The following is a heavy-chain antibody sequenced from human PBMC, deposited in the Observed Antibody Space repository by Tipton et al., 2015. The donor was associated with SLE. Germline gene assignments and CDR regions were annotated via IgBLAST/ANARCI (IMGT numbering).Heavy chain of an antibody. CDR1: GGSISSHY. CDR3: ARGLVVFRGYFDY. V-gene: IGHV4-59*11. CDR2: IYYSGST. Sequence: LRLSCTVSGGSISSHYWSWIRQPPGKGLEWIGYIYYSGSTNYNPSLKSRVTISVDTSKNQFSLKLSSVTAADTAVYYCARGLVVFRGYFDYWGQGTLVTVSS. J-gene: IGHJ4*02. D-gene: IGHD2-15*01.